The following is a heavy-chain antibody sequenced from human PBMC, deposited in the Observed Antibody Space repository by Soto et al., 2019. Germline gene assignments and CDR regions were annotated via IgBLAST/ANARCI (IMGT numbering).Heavy chain of an antibody. J-gene: IGHJ6*02. CDR3: AREIRRDYYYYYPLDV. Sequence: LRLSCLASGFTFTGHYMDWVRQAPGTGLEWIARTKNKPNNYTTTYAASVKGRFTISRDDSESSLYLQMNNLKTEDTAVYYCAREIRRDYYYYYPLDVWGQGTTVTVSS. CDR2: TKNKPNNYTT. CDR1: GFTFTGHY. V-gene: IGHV3-72*01.